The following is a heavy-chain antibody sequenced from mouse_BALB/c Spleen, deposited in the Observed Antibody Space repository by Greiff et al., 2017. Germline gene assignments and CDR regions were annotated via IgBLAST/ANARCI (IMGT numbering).Heavy chain of an antibody. J-gene: IGHJ3*01. V-gene: IGHV5-6-4*01. D-gene: IGHD1-1*01. CDR2: ISSGGSYT. CDR1: GFTFSSYT. Sequence: EVMLVESGGGLVKPGGSLKLSCAASGFTFSSYTMSWVRQTPEKRLEWVATISSGGSYTYYPDSVKGRFTISRDNAKNTLYLQMSSLKSEDTAMYYCTRAITTVVGSRFAYWGQGTLVTVSA. CDR3: TRAITTVVGSRFAY.